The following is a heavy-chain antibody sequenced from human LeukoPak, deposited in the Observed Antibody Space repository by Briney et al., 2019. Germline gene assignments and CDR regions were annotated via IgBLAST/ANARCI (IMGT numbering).Heavy chain of an antibody. J-gene: IGHJ3*02. V-gene: IGHV3-30-3*01. CDR3: ARLRNVLLWFADAFDI. Sequence: GGSLRLSCAASGFTFSSYAMHWVRQAPGKGLEWVAVISYDGSNKYYADSVKGRFTISRDNSKNTLYLQMNSLRAEDTAVYYCARLRNVLLWFADAFDIWGQGTMVTVSS. D-gene: IGHD3-10*01. CDR1: GFTFSSYA. CDR2: ISYDGSNK.